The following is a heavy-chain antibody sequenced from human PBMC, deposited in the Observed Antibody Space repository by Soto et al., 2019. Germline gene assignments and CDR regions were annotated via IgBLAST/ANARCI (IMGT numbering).Heavy chain of an antibody. CDR1: GYSFTSYW. CDR2: IYPGDSDA. V-gene: IGHV5-51*01. J-gene: IGHJ6*03. D-gene: IGHD4-17*01. Sequence: PGESLKISCKGSGYSFTSYWIGWVRQMPGKGLEWMGIIYPGDSDARYSPSFQGQVTISADKSISTAYLQWSSLKASDTAMYYCARHRRGVTTLTYYYYYYMDVWGKGTTVTVSS. CDR3: ARHRRGVTTLTYYYYYYMDV.